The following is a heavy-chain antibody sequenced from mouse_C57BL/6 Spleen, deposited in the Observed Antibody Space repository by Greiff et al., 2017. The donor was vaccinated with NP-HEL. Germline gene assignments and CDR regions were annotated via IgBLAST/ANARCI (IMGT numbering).Heavy chain of an antibody. CDR3: TTDYYGSSPHYFDY. D-gene: IGHD1-1*01. J-gene: IGHJ2*01. CDR1: GFNIKDDY. CDR2: IDPENGDT. Sequence: VQLQQSGAELVRPGASVKLSCTASGFNIKDDYMPWVKQRPEQGLEWIGWIDPENGDTEYASKFQGKATITADTSSNTAYLQLSSLTSEDTAVYYCTTDYYGSSPHYFDYWGQGTTLTVSS. V-gene: IGHV14-4*01.